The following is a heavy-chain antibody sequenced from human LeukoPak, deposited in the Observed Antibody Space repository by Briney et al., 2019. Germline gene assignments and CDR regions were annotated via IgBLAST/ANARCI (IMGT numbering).Heavy chain of an antibody. J-gene: IGHJ4*02. CDR1: GFTFSSFA. CDR2: IG. CDR3: ARDKSNKGHDC. Sequence: GGSLRLSCTASGFTFSSFAMNWVRQAPGKGLEWVSSIGNADSVKGRFTISRDNAKNSLYLQMNSLRADDTGVYYCARDKSNKGHDCWGQGTLVTVSS. V-gene: IGHV3-21*04.